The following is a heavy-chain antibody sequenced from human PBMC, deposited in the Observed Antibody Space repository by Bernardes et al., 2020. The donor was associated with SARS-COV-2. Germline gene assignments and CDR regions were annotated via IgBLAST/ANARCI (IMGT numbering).Heavy chain of an antibody. V-gene: IGHV1-2*02. CDR2: INPNTGGT. Sequence: ASVKVSCKASGYTFTGYFIHWVRQAPGQRFEWMGWINPNTGGTNYVQKFQGRVTMTRDTSITTAYMDLSRLGSDDTAYYYCARTRTTISTTGIPVDYWGQGTLVTLSS. D-gene: IGHD2-21*02. CDR3: ARTRTTISTTGIPVDY. J-gene: IGHJ4*01. CDR1: GYTFTGYF.